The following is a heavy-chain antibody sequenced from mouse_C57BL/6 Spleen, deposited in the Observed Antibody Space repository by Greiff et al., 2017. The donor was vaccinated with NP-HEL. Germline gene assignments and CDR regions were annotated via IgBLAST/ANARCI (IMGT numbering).Heavy chain of an antibody. Sequence: QVQLQQSGPELVKPGASVKISCKASGYAFSSSWMNWVKQRPGKGLEWIGRIYPGDGDTNYNGKFKGKATLTADKSSSTAYMQLSSLTSEDSAVYFCAREDYSNRKFAYWGQGTLVTVSA. CDR1: GYAFSSSW. CDR3: AREDYSNRKFAY. D-gene: IGHD2-5*01. J-gene: IGHJ3*01. V-gene: IGHV1-82*01. CDR2: IYPGDGDT.